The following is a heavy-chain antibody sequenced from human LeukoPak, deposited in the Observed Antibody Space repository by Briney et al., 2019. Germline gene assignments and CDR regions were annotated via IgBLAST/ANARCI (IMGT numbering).Heavy chain of an antibody. J-gene: IGHJ4*02. Sequence: ASVKVSCKASGYSFTSNYIHWVRQAPGQGLEWMGMIYPRDGSTSYAQKFQGRVTVTRDTSTSTVHMELSGLRSEDTAVYYCARDQEAFDYWGQGTLVTVST. CDR1: GYSFTSNY. CDR2: IYPRDGST. V-gene: IGHV1-46*01. CDR3: ARDQEAFDY.